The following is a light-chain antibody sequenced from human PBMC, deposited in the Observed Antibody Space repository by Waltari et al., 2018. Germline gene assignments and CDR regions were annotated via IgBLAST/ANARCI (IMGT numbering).Light chain of an antibody. CDR3: AAWDDSLNGQNV. CDR1: SSNIGSKS. Sequence: QSVLPQPPSASGTPGQRVTISCSGTSSNIGSKSVNWYQQLPGTAPKRLIYSNDQRPSGVADRCSGSKSGTSASLAISGLQSEDEAVYYCAAWDDSLNGQNVFGTGTKVTVL. J-gene: IGLJ1*01. CDR2: SND. V-gene: IGLV1-44*01.